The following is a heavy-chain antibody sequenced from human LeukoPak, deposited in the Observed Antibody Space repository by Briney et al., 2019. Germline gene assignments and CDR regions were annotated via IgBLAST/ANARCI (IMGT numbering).Heavy chain of an antibody. CDR3: AKLGQLWLLSYFDY. CDR2: ISGSGGST. Sequence: PGGSLRLSCAASRFTFSSYGMSWVRQAPGKGLEWVSAISGSGGSTYYADSVKGRFTISRDNSKNTLYLQMNSLRAEDTAVYYCAKLGQLWLLSYFDYWGQGTLVTVSS. J-gene: IGHJ4*02. CDR1: RFTFSSYG. D-gene: IGHD5-18*01. V-gene: IGHV3-23*01.